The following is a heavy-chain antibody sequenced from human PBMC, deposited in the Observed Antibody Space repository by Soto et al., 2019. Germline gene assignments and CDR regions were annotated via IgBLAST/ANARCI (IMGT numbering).Heavy chain of an antibody. CDR3: ARGITMVRGYYYYGMDV. V-gene: IGHV4-59*01. CDR2: IYYSGST. Sequence: SETLSLTCTVSGGSISSYYWSWIRQPPGKGLEWIGCIYYSGSTNYNPSLKSRVTISVDTSKNQFSLKLSSVTAADTAVYYCARGITMVRGYYYYGMDVWGQGTTVTVSS. J-gene: IGHJ6*02. CDR1: GGSISSYY. D-gene: IGHD3-10*01.